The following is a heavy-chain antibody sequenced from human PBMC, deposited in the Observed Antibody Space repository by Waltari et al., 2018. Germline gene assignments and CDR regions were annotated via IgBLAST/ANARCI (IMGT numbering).Heavy chain of an antibody. J-gene: IGHJ6*02. CDR1: EYTFTSSY. Sequence: QVQLVQSGAEVKKPGASVKISCKTSEYTFTSSYVHWVRQAPGQGLEWMGIINASGDSTIYAQKFQGRVTMTRDTSTSTVYMELSSLRSEDTAVYYCALDTGALWMDVWGQGTTVTVSS. CDR2: INASGDST. D-gene: IGHD2-21*01. V-gene: IGHV1-46*01. CDR3: ALDTGALWMDV.